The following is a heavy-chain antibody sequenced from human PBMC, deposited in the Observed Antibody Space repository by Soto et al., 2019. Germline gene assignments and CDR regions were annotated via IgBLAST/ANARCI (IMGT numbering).Heavy chain of an antibody. V-gene: IGHV3-30-3*01. CDR3: ARVDDYYDSSGGPDY. CDR2: ISYDGSNK. CDR1: GFTFSSYA. J-gene: IGHJ4*02. D-gene: IGHD3-22*01. Sequence: VRLSCAASGFTFSSYAMHWVRQAPGKGLEWVAVISYDGSNKYYADSVKGRFTISRDNSKNTLYLQMNSLRAEDTAVYYCARVDDYYDSSGGPDYWGQGTLVTVSS.